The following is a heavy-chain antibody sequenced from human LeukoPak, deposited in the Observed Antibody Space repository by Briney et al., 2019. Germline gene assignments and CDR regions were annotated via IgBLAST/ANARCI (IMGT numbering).Heavy chain of an antibody. CDR1: GFTFSSHW. CDR3: ARDTATTVTKGSHYFDY. Sequence: PGGSLRLSCAASGFTFSSHWMTWVRQAPGKGLEWVANIKQDGSEKYYVDSVKGRFTISRDNAKNSLYLQMNSLRAEDTAVYYCARDTATTVTKGSHYFDYWGQGTLVTVSS. J-gene: IGHJ4*02. D-gene: IGHD4-17*01. V-gene: IGHV3-7*01. CDR2: IKQDGSEK.